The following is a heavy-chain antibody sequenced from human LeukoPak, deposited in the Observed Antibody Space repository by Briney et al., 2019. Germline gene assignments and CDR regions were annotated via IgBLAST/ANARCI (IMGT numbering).Heavy chain of an antibody. J-gene: IGHJ3*02. Sequence: PGGSLRLSCAASGFTFSSYEMNWVRQAPGKGLEWVSYISSSGSTIYYADSAKGRFTISRDNAKNSLYLQMNRLRAEDTAVYYCARATMVRGPRKAFDIWGQGTMVTVSS. V-gene: IGHV3-48*03. CDR2: ISSSGSTI. CDR1: GFTFSSYE. CDR3: ARATMVRGPRKAFDI. D-gene: IGHD3-10*01.